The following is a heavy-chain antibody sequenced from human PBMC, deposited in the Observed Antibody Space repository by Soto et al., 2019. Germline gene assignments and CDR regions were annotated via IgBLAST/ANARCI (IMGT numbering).Heavy chain of an antibody. Sequence: LSLTCTVSGGSISSGDYYGSWIRQPPVKGLEWIGYIYYSGSTYYNPSLKSRVTISVDTSKNQFSLKLSSVTAADTAVYYCAREPTYYYGSGAGYGMDVWGQGTTVTVSS. CDR1: GGSISSGDYY. V-gene: IGHV4-30-4*01. CDR3: AREPTYYYGSGAGYGMDV. D-gene: IGHD3-10*01. CDR2: IYYSGST. J-gene: IGHJ6*02.